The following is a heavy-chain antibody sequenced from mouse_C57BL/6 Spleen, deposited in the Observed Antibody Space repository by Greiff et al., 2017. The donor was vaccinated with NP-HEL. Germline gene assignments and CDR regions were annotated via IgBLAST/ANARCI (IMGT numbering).Heavy chain of an antibody. D-gene: IGHD1-1*01. V-gene: IGHV1-69*01. CDR1: GYTFTSYW. Sequence: QVQLQQPGAELVMPGASVKLSCKASGYTFTSYWMHWVKQRPGQGLEWIGEIDPSDSYTNYNQKFKGKSTLTVDKSSSTAYMQLSSLTSEDSAVYYSARGTTVVDWFAYWGQGTLVTVSA. CDR3: ARGTTVVDWFAY. J-gene: IGHJ3*01. CDR2: IDPSDSYT.